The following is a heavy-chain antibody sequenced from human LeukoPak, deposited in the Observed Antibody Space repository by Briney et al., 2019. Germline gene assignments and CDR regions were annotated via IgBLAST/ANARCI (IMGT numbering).Heavy chain of an antibody. D-gene: IGHD1-1*01. CDR2: ISHSGRT. J-gene: IGHJ4*02. V-gene: IGHV4-34*01. CDR3: TRTSPGIPLDF. Sequence: SETLSLTCAASGVSFTGYYWSWIRQPPGKGPEWIGEISHSGRTAYNPSHKSRVAISLDTSKNQFSLKLSFVSAADTAVYYCTRTSPGIPLDFWGQGTLVTVSS. CDR1: GVSFTGYY.